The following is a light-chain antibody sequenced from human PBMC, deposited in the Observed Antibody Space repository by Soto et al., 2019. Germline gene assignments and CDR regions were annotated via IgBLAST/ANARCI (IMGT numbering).Light chain of an antibody. V-gene: IGKV1-5*03. Sequence: DIQLTQSPSTLSASIGDRVTISCRATQSVHSWLAWYQQKPGKAPKLLIYKASTVEGGVPSRISDSGSGTQFTLPISSLRPDDFETHYCQQYNRGRRFGQGTKVEIK. J-gene: IGKJ1*01. CDR3: QQYNRGRR. CDR2: KAS. CDR1: QSVHSW.